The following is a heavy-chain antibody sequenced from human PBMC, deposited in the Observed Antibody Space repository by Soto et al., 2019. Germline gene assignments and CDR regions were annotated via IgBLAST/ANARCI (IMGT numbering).Heavy chain of an antibody. CDR1: GFTFSSYA. D-gene: IGHD3-10*01. J-gene: IGHJ4*02. CDR2: ISGNGGGT. CDR3: AALVDYGSGGGY. Sequence: GGSLRLSCAASGFTFSSYAMSWVRQAPGKGLEWVSDISGNGGGTYYADSAKGRFTISRDNAKNTMYLQMNSLRAEDTAVFYCAALVDYGSGGGYWGQGTLVTVSS. V-gene: IGHV3-23*01.